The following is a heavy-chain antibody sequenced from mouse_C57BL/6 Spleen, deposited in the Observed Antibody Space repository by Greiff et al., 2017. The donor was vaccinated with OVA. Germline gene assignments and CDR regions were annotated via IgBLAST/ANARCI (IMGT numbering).Heavy chain of an antibody. D-gene: IGHD1-1*01. J-gene: IGHJ2*01. CDR2: IFPGSGST. CDR1: GYTFTDYY. V-gene: IGHV1-75*01. CDR3: ARCGVTTVVATDY. Sequence: QVQLQQSGPELVKPGASVKISCKASGYTFTDYYINWVKQRPGQGLEWIGWIFPGSGSTYYTEKFKGKATLTLDKASSTAYMLLSSLTSEDSAVYFCARCGVTTVVATDYWGQGTTLTVSS.